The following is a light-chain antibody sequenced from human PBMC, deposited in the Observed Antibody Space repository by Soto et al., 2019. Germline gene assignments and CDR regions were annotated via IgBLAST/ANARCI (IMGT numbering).Light chain of an antibody. CDR3: CSYSSTTIL. J-gene: IGLJ2*01. V-gene: IGLV2-23*01. CDR2: EGS. CDR1: SSDVGSYNL. Sequence: QSALTQPASVSGSPGQSITISCTGTSSDVGSYNLVSWYQQHPGKAPKLMIYEGSKRPSGFSNRFSGSKSGNTASLTISGLQAEDEADYYCCSYSSTTILFGGGTKVTVL.